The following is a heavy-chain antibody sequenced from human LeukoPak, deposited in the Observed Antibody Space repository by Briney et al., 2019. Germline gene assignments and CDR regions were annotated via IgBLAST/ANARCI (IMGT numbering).Heavy chain of an antibody. Sequence: ASVKVSCKASGYTFTSYYMHRVRQAPGQGLEWMAIINPSGGSTSYAQKFQGRVTMTRDTSTSTVYMELSGPRSEDTAVYYCARDSRPSYDSSGYYYPGDYWGQGTLVTVSS. D-gene: IGHD3-22*01. CDR2: INPSGGST. J-gene: IGHJ4*02. V-gene: IGHV1-46*01. CDR3: ARDSRPSYDSSGYYYPGDY. CDR1: GYTFTSYY.